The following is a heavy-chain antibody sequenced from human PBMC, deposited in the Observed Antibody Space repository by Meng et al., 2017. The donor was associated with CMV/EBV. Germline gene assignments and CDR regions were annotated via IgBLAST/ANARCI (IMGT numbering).Heavy chain of an antibody. D-gene: IGHD2-8*01. CDR2: ISSGGSK. J-gene: IGHJ4*02. Sequence: GGGWGWPGGSRSTAGAASGFLVRSTSRSWVRRAPGKGLEWVSVISSGGSKYYADSVKGRFTISRDNYQNTLYLQMNSLRAEDTAVYYCASMVYAIGDYWGQGTLVTVSS. V-gene: IGHV3-66*01. CDR1: GFLVRSTS. CDR3: ASMVYAIGDY.